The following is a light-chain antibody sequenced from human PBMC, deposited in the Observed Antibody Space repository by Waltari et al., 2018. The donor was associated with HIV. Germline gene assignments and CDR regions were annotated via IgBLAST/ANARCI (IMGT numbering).Light chain of an antibody. CDR1: QRVGSGH. CDR3: QKYGTSERYT. Sequence: EVVLTQSPDLLSLSPGQRATLFCSASQRVGSGHLACDHQKSGQAPRLLIYVASSRAAGIPDRFSGSGSGTDFTLTINRLEPEDFAVYYCQKYGTSERYTFGQGTKLEIK. J-gene: IGKJ2*01. V-gene: IGKV3-20*01. CDR2: VAS.